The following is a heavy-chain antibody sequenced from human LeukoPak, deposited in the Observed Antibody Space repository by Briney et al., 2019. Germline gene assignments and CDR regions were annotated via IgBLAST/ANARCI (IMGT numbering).Heavy chain of an antibody. CDR2: ISYDGSNK. CDR3: AKTGLVGAWYYFDY. Sequence: TGGSLRLSCAASGFTFSSYGMHWVRQAPGKGLEWVAVISYDGSNKYYADSVKGRFTISRDNSKNTLYLQMNSLRAEDTAVYYCAKTGLVGAWYYFDYWGQGTLVTVSS. V-gene: IGHV3-30*18. CDR1: GFTFSSYG. J-gene: IGHJ4*02. D-gene: IGHD1-26*01.